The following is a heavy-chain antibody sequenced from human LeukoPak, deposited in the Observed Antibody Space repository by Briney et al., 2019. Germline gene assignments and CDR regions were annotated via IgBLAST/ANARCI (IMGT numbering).Heavy chain of an antibody. CDR2: ISSSSSTI. D-gene: IGHD3-22*01. Sequence: GGSLRLSCAASGFTFSSYSMNWVRQAPGKGLEWVSYISSSSSTIYYADSVKGRFTISRDNAQNSLYLQMNSLGAEDTAVYYCVRRKDDSSGPDDYWGQGTLVTVSS. CDR1: GFTFSSYS. CDR3: VRRKDDSSGPDDY. J-gene: IGHJ4*02. V-gene: IGHV3-48*04.